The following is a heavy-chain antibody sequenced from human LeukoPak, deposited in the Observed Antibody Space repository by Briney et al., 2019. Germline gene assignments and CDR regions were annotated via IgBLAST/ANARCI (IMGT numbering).Heavy chain of an antibody. CDR1: GGSFNNYY. V-gene: IGHV4-34*01. CDR3: ARKRLNYYGSGSYVNWFDP. D-gene: IGHD3-10*01. Sequence: PSETLSLTCGVYGGSFNNYYWGWIRQPPGKGLEWIGEINHSGSTNYNPSLKSRVTISVDTSKNQFSLKLSSVTAADTAVYYCARKRLNYYGSGSYVNWFDPWGQGTLVTVSS. J-gene: IGHJ5*02. CDR2: INHSGST.